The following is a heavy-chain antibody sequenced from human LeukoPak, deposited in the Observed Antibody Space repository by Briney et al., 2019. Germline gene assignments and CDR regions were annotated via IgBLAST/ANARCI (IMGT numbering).Heavy chain of an antibody. V-gene: IGHV3-30*03. CDR3: VRDGRGRDPYYYYYMDV. Sequence: GGSLRLSCAASGFTFSSYWMHWVRQAPGKGLEWVAVISYDGSNKYYADSVKGRFTISRDNSKNTLYLQMNSLRAEDTAVYYCVRDGRGRDPYYYYYMDVWGKGTTVTVSS. CDR2: ISYDGSNK. CDR1: GFTFSSYW. J-gene: IGHJ6*03.